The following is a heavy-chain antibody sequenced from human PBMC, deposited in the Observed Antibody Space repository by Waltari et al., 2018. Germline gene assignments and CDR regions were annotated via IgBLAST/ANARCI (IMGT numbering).Heavy chain of an antibody. V-gene: IGHV1-2*02. CDR3: AKSAVAGDAFDI. D-gene: IGHD6-19*01. J-gene: IGHJ3*02. CDR1: GYAFTGYY. Sequence: QVQLVQSGAEVKKPGASVKVSCTASGYAFTGYYMHWVRQAPGQGREWMGWINPNSGGTNYAQKFQGRVTMTRDTSISTAYMELSRLRSDDTAVYYCAKSAVAGDAFDIWGQGTMVTVSS. CDR2: INPNSGGT.